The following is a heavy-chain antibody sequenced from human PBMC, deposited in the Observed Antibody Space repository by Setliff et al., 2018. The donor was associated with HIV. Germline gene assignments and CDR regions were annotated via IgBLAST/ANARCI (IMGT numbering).Heavy chain of an antibody. D-gene: IGHD3-22*01. CDR2: ISNTGRTT. CDR3: ARPQHIYDDSSDDY. CDR1: GFTFSNYA. J-gene: IGHJ4*02. Sequence: PGGSLRLSCAASGFTFSNYAMGWVRQVPGKGLEWVASISNTGRTTYYADSAKGRFIISRDNSENTAYLQMSSLRDEDTAVYYCARPQHIYDDSSDDYWGQGTLVTVSS. V-gene: IGHV3-23*01.